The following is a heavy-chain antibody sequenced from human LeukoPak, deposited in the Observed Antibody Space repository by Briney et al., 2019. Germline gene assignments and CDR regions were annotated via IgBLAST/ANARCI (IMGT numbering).Heavy chain of an antibody. D-gene: IGHD6-19*01. CDR3: ARDPSSGWSGHYYFDY. CDR2: IYYSGST. J-gene: IGHJ4*02. CDR1: GGSISSYY. Sequence: PSETLSLTCTVSGGSISSYYWSWIRQPPGKGLEWIGYIYYSGSTNYNPSLKSRVTMSVDTSKNQFSLKLSSVTAADTAVYYCARDPSSGWSGHYYFDYWGQGTLVTVSS. V-gene: IGHV4-59*01.